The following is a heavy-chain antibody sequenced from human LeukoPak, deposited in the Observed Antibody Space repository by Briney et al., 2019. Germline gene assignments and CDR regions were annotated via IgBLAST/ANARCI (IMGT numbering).Heavy chain of an antibody. V-gene: IGHV4-59*01. CDR1: GGSISTYY. CDR3: ARRVARTGIYAFDI. CDR2: IYYTGST. Sequence: SETLSLTCTVSGGSISTYYWSWIRQPPGKGLEWIGYIYYTGSTNYNPSLKSRVTMSIDTSKIQFSLKLSSVTAADTAVYYCARRVARTGIYAFDIWGQGTMVTVSS. J-gene: IGHJ3*02. D-gene: IGHD1-1*01.